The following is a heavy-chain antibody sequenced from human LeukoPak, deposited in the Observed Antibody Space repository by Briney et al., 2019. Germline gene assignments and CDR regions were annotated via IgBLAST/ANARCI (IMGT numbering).Heavy chain of an antibody. D-gene: IGHD6-6*01. CDR2: IKDDGSDK. Sequence: GGSLRLSCAVSGFTLRNYWMNWVRQAPGKGLEWVASIKDDGSDKYYVDSVRGRFTISRDNAKNFLYLQMRGLRVADTAVYYCARGASHWGQGTVVTVSS. J-gene: IGHJ4*02. V-gene: IGHV3-7*01. CDR3: ARGASH. CDR1: GFTLRNYW.